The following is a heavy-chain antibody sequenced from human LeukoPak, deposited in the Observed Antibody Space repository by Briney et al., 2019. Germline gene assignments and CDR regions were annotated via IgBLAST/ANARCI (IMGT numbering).Heavy chain of an antibody. CDR3: ARASALGGF. D-gene: IGHD1-26*01. CDR1: GFPFNGYN. V-gene: IGHV3-48*02. Sequence: GGSLRLSCVASGFPFNGYNMNWVRQAPGKGPEWVSYISSSGSTTYYADSVKGRFTISRDNAQNSLYLQMNSLRDEDTAVYYCARASALGGFWGQGTLVTVSS. J-gene: IGHJ4*02. CDR2: ISSSGSTT.